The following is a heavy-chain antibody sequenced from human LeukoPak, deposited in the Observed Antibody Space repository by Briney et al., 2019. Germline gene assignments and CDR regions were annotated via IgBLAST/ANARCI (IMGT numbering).Heavy chain of an antibody. Sequence: SETLSLTCAVYGGSFSGYYWGWIRQPPGKWLEWIGSIYYSGSTYYNPSLKSRVTISVDTSKNQFSLKLSSVTAADTAVYYCARHELGYCSGGSCSPWYNWFDPWGQGTLVTVSS. CDR1: GGSFSGYY. CDR3: ARHELGYCSGGSCSPWYNWFDP. CDR2: IYYSGST. V-gene: IGHV4-39*01. J-gene: IGHJ5*02. D-gene: IGHD2-15*01.